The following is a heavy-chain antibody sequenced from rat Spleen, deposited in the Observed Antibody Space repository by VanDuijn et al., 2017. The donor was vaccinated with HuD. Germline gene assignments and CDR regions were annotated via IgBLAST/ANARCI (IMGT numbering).Heavy chain of an antibody. D-gene: IGHD1-7*01. Sequence: EVQLVESDGGLVQPGRSLKLSCAASGFTFSDCYMAWVRQAPTKGLEWVATISYDGSSTYYRDSVKGRFTISRENAKSTLYLQMNSMRSEDTATYYCARPWDFDYWGQGVMVTVSS. CDR2: ISYDGSST. CDR3: ARPWDFDY. CDR1: GFTFSDCY. J-gene: IGHJ2*01. V-gene: IGHV5-29*01.